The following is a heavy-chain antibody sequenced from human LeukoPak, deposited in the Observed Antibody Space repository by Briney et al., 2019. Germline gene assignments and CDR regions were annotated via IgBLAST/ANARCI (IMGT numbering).Heavy chain of an antibody. CDR3: ARPPSSSGWSAFDY. J-gene: IGHJ4*02. D-gene: IGHD6-19*01. CDR1: GFTFSSYE. V-gene: IGHV3-48*03. Sequence: GGSLRLSCAASGFTFSSYEMNWVRQALGKGLEWVSYISSSGSTIYYADSVKGRFTISRDNFKNTLYLEMNSLRAEDTAVYYCARPPSSSGWSAFDYWGQGTLVTVSS. CDR2: ISSSGSTI.